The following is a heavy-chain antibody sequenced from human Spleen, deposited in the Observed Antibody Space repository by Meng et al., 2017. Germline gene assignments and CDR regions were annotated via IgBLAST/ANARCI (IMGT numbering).Heavy chain of an antibody. CDR3: ARVGNYYDSSGYLDY. D-gene: IGHD3-22*01. CDR1: GFTFTNYG. Sequence: EVQLLESGGALVQPGESLRLSCAASGFTFTNYGMSWVRQAPGKGLEWVSTISGNAENTHYADSVKGRFTVSRDNSRNTLFLQMNSLRAEDTAVYYCARVGNYYDSSGYLDYWGQGTLVTVSS. CDR2: ISGNAENT. V-gene: IGHV3-23*01. J-gene: IGHJ4*02.